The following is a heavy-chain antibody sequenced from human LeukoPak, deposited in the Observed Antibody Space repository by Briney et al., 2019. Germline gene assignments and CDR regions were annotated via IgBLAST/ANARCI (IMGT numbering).Heavy chain of an antibody. V-gene: IGHV4-59*01. J-gene: IGHJ4*02. CDR2: IYYSGST. Sequence: PSKTLSLTCTASGGSFSSYYWSWIRQPPGKGLEWIGHIYYSGSTNYNPSLKSRVTMSVDTSKNQFSLNLSSVTAADTAVYYCARGGTAMVTNYFDYWGQGTLVTVSS. D-gene: IGHD5-18*01. CDR1: GGSFSSYY. CDR3: ARGGTAMVTNYFDY.